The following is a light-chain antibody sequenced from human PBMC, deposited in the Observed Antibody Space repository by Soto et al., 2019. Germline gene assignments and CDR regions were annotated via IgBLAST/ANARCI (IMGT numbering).Light chain of an antibody. CDR1: QSGSSSY. CDR2: GAS. J-gene: IGKJ3*01. V-gene: IGKV3-20*01. CDR3: QQSGSSPQT. Sequence: EIVLTQSPGTLSLSPGERATLSCRASQSGSSSYLAWYQQKPGQAPRLLIYGASSRATGIPDRFSGSGFGTDCTLNISRLEPEDFAVYYCQQSGSSPQTVGPGTKVDIK.